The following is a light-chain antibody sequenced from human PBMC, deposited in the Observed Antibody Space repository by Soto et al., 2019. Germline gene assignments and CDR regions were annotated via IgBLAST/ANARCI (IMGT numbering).Light chain of an antibody. J-gene: IGKJ4*01. V-gene: IGKV1-33*01. CDR2: DAS. Sequence: DIQMTQSPSSLSASVGDRVTITCQASQDISNYLNWYQQKPGKAPKLLIYDASNLETGVPSRFSGSGSVTDFTFTISSLQPEDIATYYFQQYDNLPFFGGGTKVEIK. CDR1: QDISNY. CDR3: QQYDNLPF.